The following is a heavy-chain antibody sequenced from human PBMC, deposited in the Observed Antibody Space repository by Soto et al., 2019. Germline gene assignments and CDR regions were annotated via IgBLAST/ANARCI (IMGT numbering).Heavy chain of an antibody. CDR1: GRTFSSYW. J-gene: IGHJ4*02. CDR3: ARASGSNIHFDY. CDR2: INTDGSST. V-gene: IGHV3-74*01. Sequence: GGSLRLSCAASGRTFSSYWMHWVRQAPGKGLVWVSRINTDGSSTTYADSVKGRFTISRDNTKNTLYLQMNSLRVEDTAVYYCARASGSNIHFDYWGQGTLVTVSS. D-gene: IGHD1-26*01.